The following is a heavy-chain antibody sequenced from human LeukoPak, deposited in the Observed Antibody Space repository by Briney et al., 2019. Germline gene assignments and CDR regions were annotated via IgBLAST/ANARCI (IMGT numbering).Heavy chain of an antibody. J-gene: IGHJ3*02. CDR2: INPSGGST. D-gene: IGHD5-24*01. V-gene: IGHV1-46*01. Sequence: GASVKVSCKASGYTFTSYYMHWVRQAPGQGLEWMGIINPSGGSTSYAQKFQGRVTMTRDMSTSTVYMELSSLRSEDTAVYYCARGPEEMSDVWSRENDAFDIWGQGTMVTVSS. CDR1: GYTFTSYY. CDR3: ARGPEEMSDVWSRENDAFDI.